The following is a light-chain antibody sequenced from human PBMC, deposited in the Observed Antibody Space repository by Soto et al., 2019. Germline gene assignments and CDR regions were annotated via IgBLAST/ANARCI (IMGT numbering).Light chain of an antibody. Sequence: QSVLTQPPSVSGAPGQRVTISCTGSSSNIGATSDVHWYQQLPGAAPKLLIYGNNNRPSGVPARFSGSKSGTSASLAITGLQVEDEADYYCSSYTSSSTLFGTGTKLTVL. CDR3: SSYTSSSTL. V-gene: IGLV1-40*01. CDR2: GNN. CDR1: SSNIGATSD. J-gene: IGLJ1*01.